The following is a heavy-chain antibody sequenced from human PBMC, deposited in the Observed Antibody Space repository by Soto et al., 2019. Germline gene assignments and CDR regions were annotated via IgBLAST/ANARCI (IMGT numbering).Heavy chain of an antibody. CDR3: LKETRPGGLDN. CDR1: GFTSNDYA. CDR2: IFWNSNTR. D-gene: IGHD3-10*01. J-gene: IGHJ4*02. Sequence: QLVESGGGLVQPGRSLRLSCTASGFTSNDYAMHWIRQAPGKGLEWVSGIFWNSNTRGYADSVKGRFTISRDNARNSLYLQMDSLRAEDSALYYCLKETRPGGLDNWGQGTLVTVSS. V-gene: IGHV3-9*02.